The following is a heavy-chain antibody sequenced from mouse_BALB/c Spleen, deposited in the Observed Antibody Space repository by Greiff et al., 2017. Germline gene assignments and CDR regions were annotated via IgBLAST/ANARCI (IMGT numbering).Heavy chain of an antibody. V-gene: IGHV14-4*02. J-gene: IGHJ2*01. Sequence: EVQLQQSGAELVRSGASVKLSCTASGFNIKDYYMHWVKQRPEQGLEWIGWIDPENGDTEYAPKFQGKATMTADTSSNTAYMQLSSPTSEDSAVYYCARAGYGNYWYYFDYWGQGTTLTVSS. CDR1: GFNIKDYY. CDR3: ARAGYGNYWYYFDY. CDR2: IDPENGDT. D-gene: IGHD2-10*02.